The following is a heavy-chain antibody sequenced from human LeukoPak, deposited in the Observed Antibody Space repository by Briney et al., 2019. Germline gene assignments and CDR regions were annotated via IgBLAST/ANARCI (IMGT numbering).Heavy chain of an antibody. Sequence: GGSLRLSCAASDFSFTTYAMSWVRQAPGKGLEWVSSISGGDPTTYYADSVKGRFTISRDNSKNTLYLQMNSLRAEDTAVYYCARLNWNYWDYWGQGTLVTVSS. D-gene: IGHD1-7*01. CDR1: DFSFTTYA. V-gene: IGHV3-23*01. J-gene: IGHJ4*02. CDR2: ISGGDPTT. CDR3: ARLNWNYWDY.